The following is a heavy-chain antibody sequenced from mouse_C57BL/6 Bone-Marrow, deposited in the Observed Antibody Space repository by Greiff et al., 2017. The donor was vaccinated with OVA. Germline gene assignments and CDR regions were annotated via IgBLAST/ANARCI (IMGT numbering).Heavy chain of an antibody. CDR1: GYAFTNYL. CDR2: INPGSGGT. CDR3: ARRGYFDV. J-gene: IGHJ1*03. Sequence: VMLVESGAELVRPGTSVKVSCKASGYAFTNYLIEWVKQRPGQGLEWIGVINPGSGGTNYTEKFKGKATLTADKSSSTAYMQLSSLTSEDSAVYFCARRGYFDVWGTGTTVTVSS. V-gene: IGHV1-54*01.